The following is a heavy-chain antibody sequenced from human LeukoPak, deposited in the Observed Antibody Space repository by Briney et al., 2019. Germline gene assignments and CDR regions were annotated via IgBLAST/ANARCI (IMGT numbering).Heavy chain of an antibody. CDR1: GFTFSDYY. J-gene: IGHJ4*02. D-gene: IGHD2-15*01. V-gene: IGHV3-11*01. CDR3: AKEPLSCSGGSCYSVFDY. CDR2: ISSSGSTI. Sequence: GGSLRLSCAASGFTFSDYYMSWIRQAPGKGLEWVSYISSSGSTIYYADSVKGRFTISRDNSKNTLYLQMNSLRAEDTAVYYCAKEPLSCSGGSCYSVFDYWGQGTLVTVSS.